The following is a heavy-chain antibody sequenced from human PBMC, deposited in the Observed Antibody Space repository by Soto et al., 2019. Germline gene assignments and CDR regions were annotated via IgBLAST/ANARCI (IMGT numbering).Heavy chain of an antibody. J-gene: IGHJ6*02. CDR1: GFTFSSYG. Sequence: QVQLVESGGGVVQPGRSLRLSCAASGFTFSSYGMHWVRQAPGKGLEWVAVIWYDGSNKYYADSVKGRFTISRDNSKNTLYLQMNRLRAEDTAVYYCARAGYSGSEYPYYYYGMDVWGQGTTVTVSS. CDR3: ARAGYSGSEYPYYYYGMDV. V-gene: IGHV3-33*01. D-gene: IGHD5-12*01. CDR2: IWYDGSNK.